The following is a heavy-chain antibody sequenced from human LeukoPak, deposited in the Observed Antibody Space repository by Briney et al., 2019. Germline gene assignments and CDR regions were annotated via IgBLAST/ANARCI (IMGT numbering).Heavy chain of an antibody. D-gene: IGHD3-10*01. Sequence: PGGSLRLSCATSGFDFSSHYMNWLRQAPGKGLEWVSSFSDTGSYMYYADSVKGRFTISRDNAKNSLYLQMNSLRADDTAVYYCARGDRRTDYYGSGTYYNFDHWGQGILVTVSS. CDR3: ARGDRRTDYYGSGTYYNFDH. CDR1: GFDFSSHY. J-gene: IGHJ4*02. V-gene: IGHV3-21*04. CDR2: FSDTGSYM.